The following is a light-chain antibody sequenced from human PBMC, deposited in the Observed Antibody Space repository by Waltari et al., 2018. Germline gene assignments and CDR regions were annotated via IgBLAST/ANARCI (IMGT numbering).Light chain of an antibody. V-gene: IGKV3-15*01. Sequence: EVVMSQSPATLSVSLGERATLSCRASQSVSSNLAWYQQKPGQAPRLLISGASTRATGIPARFSGSGSGTEFTLTISSQQSEDFAVYYCQQYNNWPRTFGQGTKVEI. CDR2: GAS. CDR3: QQYNNWPRT. J-gene: IGKJ1*01. CDR1: QSVSSN.